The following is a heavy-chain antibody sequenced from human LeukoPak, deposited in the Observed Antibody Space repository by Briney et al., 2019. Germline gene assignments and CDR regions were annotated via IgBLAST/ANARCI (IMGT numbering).Heavy chain of an antibody. CDR2: INTKTGNP. Sequence: ASVKVSCKASGYTFTRDAMNWMRQAPGQGLEWVGWINTKTGNPTYGQGFTGRFVFSLDTSVSTAYLQINSLRAEDTAVYYCARGGGGGIVWGQGTTVTVSS. CDR3: ARGGGGGIV. D-gene: IGHD2-21*01. V-gene: IGHV7-4-1*02. J-gene: IGHJ6*02. CDR1: GYTFTRDA.